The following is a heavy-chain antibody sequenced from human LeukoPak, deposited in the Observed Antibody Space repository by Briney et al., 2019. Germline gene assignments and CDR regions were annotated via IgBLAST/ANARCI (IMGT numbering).Heavy chain of an antibody. D-gene: IGHD1-26*01. V-gene: IGHV4-34*12. CDR3: ARKWDAFDI. CDR2: IIHSGST. Sequence: SETLSLTCVVYGGSLSGYYWSWIRQPPGKGLEWIGEIIHSGSTNYNPSLKSRVTISVDTSKNQFSLKLSSVTAADTAVYYCARKWDAFDIWGQGTMVTVSS. CDR1: GGSLSGYY. J-gene: IGHJ3*02.